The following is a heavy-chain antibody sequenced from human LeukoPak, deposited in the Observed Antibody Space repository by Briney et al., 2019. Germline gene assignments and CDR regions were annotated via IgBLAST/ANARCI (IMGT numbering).Heavy chain of an antibody. CDR3: ARALVVPAAIPNWFDP. CDR1: GFSITTDGYY. V-gene: IGHV4-31*03. D-gene: IGHD2-2*01. J-gene: IGHJ5*02. CDR2: MYYNGNT. Sequence: SQTLSLTCTVSGFSITTDGYYWSWIRQHPGKGLEWIGYMYYNGNTYYNPSLKSRITISADRSKNQFSLKLSSVTAADTAVYYCARALVVPAAIPNWFDPWGQGTLVTVSS.